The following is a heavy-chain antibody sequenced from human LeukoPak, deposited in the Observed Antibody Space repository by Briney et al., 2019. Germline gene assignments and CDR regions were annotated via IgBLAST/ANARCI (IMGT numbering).Heavy chain of an antibody. V-gene: IGHV3-74*03. CDR3: AKDFWSAYYLLSD. CDR1: GFTFSSNY. Sequence: AGGSLRLSCAASGFTFSSNYMHWVRQAPGKGLEWVSRISSDGSETTYADSVKGRFTISRDNAENTVLLQMNSLRAEDTAMYYCAKDFWSAYYLLSDWGQGTLVTVSS. D-gene: IGHD3-3*01. J-gene: IGHJ4*02. CDR2: ISSDGSET.